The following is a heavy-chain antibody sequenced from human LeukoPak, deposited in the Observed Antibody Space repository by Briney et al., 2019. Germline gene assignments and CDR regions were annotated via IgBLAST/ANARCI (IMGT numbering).Heavy chain of an antibody. Sequence: PSETLSLTCTVSGGSISSYYWSWIRQPPGKGLEWIGYIYYSGSTNYNPSLKSRVTISVDTSKNQFSLKLSSVTAADTAVYYCARYLGPAANEMDAFDIWGQGTMVTVSS. CDR2: IYYSGST. CDR3: ARYLGPAANEMDAFDI. CDR1: GGSISSYY. V-gene: IGHV4-59*08. D-gene: IGHD2-2*01. J-gene: IGHJ3*02.